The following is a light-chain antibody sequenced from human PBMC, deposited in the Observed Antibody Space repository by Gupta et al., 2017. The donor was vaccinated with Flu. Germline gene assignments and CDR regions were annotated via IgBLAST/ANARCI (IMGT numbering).Light chain of an antibody. CDR2: DAS. CDR1: QDINIW. J-gene: IGKJ2*02. V-gene: IGKV1-5*03. Sequence: DIQMTQSPSTLSASVGDRVTITCRASQDINIWLAWFQQKPGKAPKPLIFDASRLEYGVPSRFSGSGSGTEFTLTINNLQPDDFASYHCQQYDNFPCTFGQGTQLEI. CDR3: QQYDNFPCT.